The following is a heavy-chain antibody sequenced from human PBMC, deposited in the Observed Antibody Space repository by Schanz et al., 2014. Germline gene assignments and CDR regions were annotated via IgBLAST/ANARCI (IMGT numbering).Heavy chain of an antibody. V-gene: IGHV3-48*04. J-gene: IGHJ5*02. CDR3: ARQPGRITVSGVVSNWFDP. Sequence: EVQLVESGGGLVKPGGSLRLSCAASGFTFSTYYMNWVRQAPGKGLEWVSGMSWNAGSLGYGDSVKGRFTISRDNAKNSLYLQMNSLRVEDTAVYYCARQPGRITVSGVVSNWFDPWGQGTLVTVSS. D-gene: IGHD3-3*01. CDR1: GFTFSTYY. CDR2: MSWNAGSL.